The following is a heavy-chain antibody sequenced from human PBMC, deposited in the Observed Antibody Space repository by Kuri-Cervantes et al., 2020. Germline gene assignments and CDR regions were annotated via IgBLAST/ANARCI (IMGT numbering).Heavy chain of an antibody. V-gene: IGHV3-9*01. CDR1: GFTFDDYA. CDR3: ARDGRQLGGAFDI. CDR2: ISWNSGSI. Sequence: SLKISCAASGFTFDDYAMHWVRQAPGKGLEWVSGISWNSGSIGYADSVKGRFTISRDNAKNSLYLQMNSLRAEDTAVYYCARDGRQLGGAFDIWGQGTMVTVSS. J-gene: IGHJ3*02. D-gene: IGHD1-1*01.